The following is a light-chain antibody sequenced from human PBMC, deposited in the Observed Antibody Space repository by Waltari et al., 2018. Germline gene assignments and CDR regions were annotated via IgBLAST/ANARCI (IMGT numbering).Light chain of an antibody. Sequence: QSALTQPASVSGSPGPSLTISCTGTSSDVGSYTLFPWYQQHPGKAPKLIIYEVSKRPSGVSNRFSGSKSGNTASLTISGLQAEDEADYYCCSYAGSSTFVVFGGGTKLTVL. J-gene: IGLJ2*01. CDR1: SSDVGSYTL. CDR3: CSYAGSSTFVV. CDR2: EVS. V-gene: IGLV2-23*02.